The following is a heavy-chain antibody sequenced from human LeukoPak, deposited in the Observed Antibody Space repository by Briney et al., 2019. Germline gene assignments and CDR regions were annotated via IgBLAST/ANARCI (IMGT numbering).Heavy chain of an antibody. Sequence: GGSLRLSCAASGFTVSSNYMSWVRQAPGKGLEWVSVIYSGGSTYYADSSKGSVTISRDNSKNTLYLQMNSLRAEDTAVYYCAREARGQVRCGELYSNPRNGAFDMWGQGTMVTVSS. D-gene: IGHD3-10*01. CDR3: AREARGQVRCGELYSNPRNGAFDM. V-gene: IGHV3-66*01. CDR2: IYSGGST. J-gene: IGHJ3*02. CDR1: GFTVSSNY.